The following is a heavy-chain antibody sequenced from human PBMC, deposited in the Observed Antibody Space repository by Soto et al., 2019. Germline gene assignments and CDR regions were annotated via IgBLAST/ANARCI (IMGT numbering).Heavy chain of an antibody. CDR1: GFTFGNYA. CDR3: ARDTGPNGYNYYYFGMDV. V-gene: IGHV3-30-3*01. CDR2: ISYDGSDK. D-gene: IGHD5-18*01. Sequence: QVHLVESGGGVVQPGRSLRLSCAASGFTFGNYAMHWVRQAPGKGLEWVAVISYDGSDKYNANSVKGRFTISRDNSKNTLYLQMNSLRAEDTAVYYCARDTGPNGYNYYYFGMDVWGQGTTVTVSS. J-gene: IGHJ6*02.